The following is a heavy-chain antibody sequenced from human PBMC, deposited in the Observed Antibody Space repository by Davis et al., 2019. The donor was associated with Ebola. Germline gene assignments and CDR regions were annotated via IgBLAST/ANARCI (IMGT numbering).Heavy chain of an antibody. Sequence: GESLKISCKGSGYSFTSYWIGWVRQMPGKGLEYMGIIYPGGSETRYSPSFQGQVTISADQSTSTAYLQWSSLKASDTAMYYCARLSSSCLYGMDVWGQGTTVTVSS. CDR1: GYSFTSYW. V-gene: IGHV5-51*01. CDR2: IYPGGSET. D-gene: IGHD6-13*01. CDR3: ARLSSSCLYGMDV. J-gene: IGHJ6*02.